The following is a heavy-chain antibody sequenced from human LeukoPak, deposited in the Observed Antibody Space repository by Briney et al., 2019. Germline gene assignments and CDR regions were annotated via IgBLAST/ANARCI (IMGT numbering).Heavy chain of an antibody. CDR3: ARLQTNYYYYYMDV. J-gene: IGHJ6*03. Sequence: SETLSLTCAVYGGSFSGYYWSWIRQPPGKGLEWIGYIYYSGSTNYNPSLKSRVTISVDTSKNQFSLKLSSVTAADTAVYYCARLQTNYYYYYMDVWGKGTTVTVSS. V-gene: IGHV4-59*08. CDR2: IYYSGST. CDR1: GGSFSGYY. D-gene: IGHD4-11*01.